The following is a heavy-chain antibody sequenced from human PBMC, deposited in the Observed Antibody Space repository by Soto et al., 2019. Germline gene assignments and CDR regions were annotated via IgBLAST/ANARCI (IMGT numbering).Heavy chain of an antibody. J-gene: IGHJ4*02. CDR3: ARDGIAVAGPHYFDY. D-gene: IGHD6-19*01. Sequence: GGSLRLSCAASGFTFSSYGMHWVRQAPGKGLEWVAVIWYDGSNKYYADSVKGRFTISRDNSKNTLYLQMNSLRAEDTAVYYCARDGIAVAGPHYFDYWGQGTLVTVSS. CDR2: IWYDGSNK. V-gene: IGHV3-33*01. CDR1: GFTFSSYG.